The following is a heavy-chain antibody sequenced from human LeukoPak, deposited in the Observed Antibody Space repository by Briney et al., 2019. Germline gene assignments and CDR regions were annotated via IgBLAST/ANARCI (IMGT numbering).Heavy chain of an antibody. V-gene: IGHV3-64*01. J-gene: IGHJ3*02. CDR2: ISGNGGST. D-gene: IGHD3-16*02. Sequence: GGSLRLSCAASGFTFSSYAMHWVRQAPGKGLEYVSAISGNGGSTYYANSVKGRFTISRDNSENTLYLQMGSLRAEDMAVYYCARDRYPLGAFDIWGQGTMVTVSS. CDR1: GFTFSSYA. CDR3: ARDRYPLGAFDI.